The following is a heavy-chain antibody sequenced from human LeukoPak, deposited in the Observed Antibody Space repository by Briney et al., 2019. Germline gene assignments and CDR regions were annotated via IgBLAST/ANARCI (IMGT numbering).Heavy chain of an antibody. CDR1: GLTFSSYE. D-gene: IGHD5-18*01. CDR2: ISSSGSTI. CDR3: ARGFWGSSYNWFDP. Sequence: GGSLRLSCAASGLTFSSYEMNWVRQAPGKGLEWVSYISSSGSTIYYADSVKGRFTISRDNAKNSLYLQMNSLRAEDTAVYYCARGFWGSSYNWFDPWGQGTLVTVSS. J-gene: IGHJ5*02. V-gene: IGHV3-48*03.